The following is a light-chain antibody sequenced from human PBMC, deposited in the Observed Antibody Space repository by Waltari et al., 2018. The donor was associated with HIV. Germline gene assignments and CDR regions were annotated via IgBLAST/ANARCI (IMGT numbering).Light chain of an antibody. J-gene: IGLJ2*01. CDR3: SSFAGTHKL. Sequence: QSALTQSPSAPGSPGQSVNISCSGANSDICAYNSVSLYQQHSDRPPKLIIFEVTKRPSGVPDRFSGSKSGNTASLFVSGLQPEDEATYFCSSFAGTHKLFGGGTKLTVL. CDR2: EVT. V-gene: IGLV2-8*01. CDR1: NSDICAYNS.